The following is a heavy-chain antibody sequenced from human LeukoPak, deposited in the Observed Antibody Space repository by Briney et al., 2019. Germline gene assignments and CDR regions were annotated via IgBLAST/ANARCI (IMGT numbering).Heavy chain of an antibody. V-gene: IGHV4-59*01. Sequence: PSETLSLTCTVSGGSISSYYWSWIRQPPGKGLEWIGYIYYSGSTNYNPSLKSRVTISVDTSKNQFSLKLSSVTAADTAVYYCARAVPEDDFWSGYSHNWFDPWGQGTLVTVSS. CDR2: IYYSGST. J-gene: IGHJ5*02. CDR3: ARAVPEDDFWSGYSHNWFDP. D-gene: IGHD3-3*01. CDR1: GGSISSYY.